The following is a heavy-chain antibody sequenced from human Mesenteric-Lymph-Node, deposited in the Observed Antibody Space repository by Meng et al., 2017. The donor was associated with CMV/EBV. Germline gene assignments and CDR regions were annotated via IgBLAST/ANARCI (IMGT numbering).Heavy chain of an antibody. Sequence: ISSGGYYWSWIRQHPGKGLEWIGYIYYSGSTYYNPSLKSRVTISVDTSKNQFSLKLSSVTAADTAVYYCARDGKYYDSSGYYSFFDYWGQGTLVTVSS. CDR2: IYYSGST. CDR3: ARDGKYYDSSGYYSFFDY. CDR1: ISSGGYY. V-gene: IGHV4-31*02. D-gene: IGHD3-22*01. J-gene: IGHJ4*02.